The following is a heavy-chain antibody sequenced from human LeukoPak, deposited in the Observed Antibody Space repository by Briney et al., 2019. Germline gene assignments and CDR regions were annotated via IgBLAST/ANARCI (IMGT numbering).Heavy chain of an antibody. CDR1: GYTFTSYG. CDR2: ISAYNGNT. J-gene: IGHJ3*02. D-gene: IGHD6-13*01. V-gene: IGHV1-18*01. CDR3: ASRGYSSSWADAFDI. Sequence: ASVKVSCTASGYTFTSYGITWVRQAPGQGLEWMGWISAYNGNTNYAQKLQGRVTMTTDTSTSTAYMELRSLRSDDTAVYYCASRGYSSSWADAFDIWGQGTMVTVSS.